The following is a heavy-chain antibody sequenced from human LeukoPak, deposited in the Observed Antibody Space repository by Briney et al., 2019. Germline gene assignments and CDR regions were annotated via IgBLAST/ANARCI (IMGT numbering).Heavy chain of an antibody. J-gene: IGHJ5*02. CDR1: GYTLTELS. V-gene: IGHV1-24*01. CDR3: ATARVGYCSSTSCSYNWFDP. Sequence: ASVKVSCKVSGYTLTELSMHWVRQAPGKGLEWRGGFDPEDGETIYAQKFQGRVTMTEDTSTDTASMELSSLRSEDTAVYYCATARVGYCSSTSCSYNWFDPWGQGTLVTVSS. D-gene: IGHD2-2*01. CDR2: FDPEDGET.